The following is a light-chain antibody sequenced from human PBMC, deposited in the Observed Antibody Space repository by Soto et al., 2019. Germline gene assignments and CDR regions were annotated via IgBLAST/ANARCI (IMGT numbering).Light chain of an antibody. V-gene: IGKV3-15*01. CDR2: GAS. Sequence: EIVMTQSPATLSVSPGERATLSCRASQSVSSNLAWYQQKPGQAPRLLIYGASTRATGIPARFSGSGSGTEFTLTISSLQSEDFAVYYCQQYNNWPRTWTFGQG. J-gene: IGKJ1*01. CDR1: QSVSSN. CDR3: QQYNNWPRTWT.